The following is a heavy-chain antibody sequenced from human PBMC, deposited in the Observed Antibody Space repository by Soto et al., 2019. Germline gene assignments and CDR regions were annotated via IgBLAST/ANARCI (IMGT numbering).Heavy chain of an antibody. V-gene: IGHV5-10-1*01. CDR2: IDPSDSQT. J-gene: IGHJ4*02. CDR3: ARQIYDSDTGPNFQYYFDS. Sequence: PREALKVPCKGSWLHLARYWNHLVRPEPGKSPGWMGRIDPSDSQTYYSPSFRGHVTISVTKSITTVFLQWSSLRASDTAMYYCARQIYDSDTGPNFQYYFDSWGQGTPVTVSS. D-gene: IGHD3-22*01. CDR1: WLHLARYW.